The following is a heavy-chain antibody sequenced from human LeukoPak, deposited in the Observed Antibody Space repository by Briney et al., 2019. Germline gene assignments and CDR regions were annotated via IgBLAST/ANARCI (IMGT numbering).Heavy chain of an antibody. CDR2: IYYSGST. V-gene: IGHV4-30-4*08. Sequence: SETLSLTCTVSGGSISSDYWTWIRQPPGKGLEWIGYIYYSGSTYYNPSLKSRVTISVDTSKNQFSLKLSSVTAADTAVYYCARGASSVDTAMDWGQGTLVTVSS. J-gene: IGHJ4*02. D-gene: IGHD5-18*01. CDR1: GGSISSDY. CDR3: ARGASSVDTAMD.